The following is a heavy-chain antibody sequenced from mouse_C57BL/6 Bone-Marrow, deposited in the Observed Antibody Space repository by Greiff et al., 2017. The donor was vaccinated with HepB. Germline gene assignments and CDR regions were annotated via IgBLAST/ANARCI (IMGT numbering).Heavy chain of an antibody. J-gene: IGHJ2*01. CDR3: ARIYYYGSRGDYFDY. V-gene: IGHV8-12*01. Sequence: QVQLKESGPGILQSSQTLSLTCSFSGFSLSTSGMGVSWIRQPSGKGLEWLAHIYWDDDKRYNPSLKSRLTISKDTSRNQVFLKITSVDTADTATYYCARIYYYGSRGDYFDYWGQGTTLTVSS. CDR2: IYWDDDK. D-gene: IGHD1-1*01. CDR1: GFSLSTSGMG.